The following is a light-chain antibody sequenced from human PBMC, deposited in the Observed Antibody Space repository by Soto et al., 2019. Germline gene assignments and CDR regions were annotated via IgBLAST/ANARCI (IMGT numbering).Light chain of an antibody. CDR1: QSISSY. CDR2: AAS. V-gene: IGKV1-39*01. J-gene: IGKJ1*01. Sequence: DIHMTQSPSSLSASVGDRVTITCRASQSISSYLNWYQHKPGKAPNRLIYAASSLQTGVPSRFGGSRSWTDFALTISSLQREEFATYYWQQTDTFPRTFGQGAKVDIK. CDR3: QQTDTFPRT.